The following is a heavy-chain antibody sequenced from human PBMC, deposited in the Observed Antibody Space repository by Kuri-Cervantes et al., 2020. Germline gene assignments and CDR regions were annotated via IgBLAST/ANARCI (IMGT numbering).Heavy chain of an antibody. J-gene: IGHJ1*01. Sequence: GSLRLSCTVSGGSISSYYWSWIRQPPGKGLEWIGYIYNSGSTNYNPSLKSRVTISVDTSKNQFSLKVTSVTAADTAVYYCARGSPRAYCGGDCAEYFQHWGQGTLVTVSS. CDR2: IYNSGST. CDR1: GGSISSYY. V-gene: IGHV4-59*01. D-gene: IGHD2-21*02. CDR3: ARGSPRAYCGGDCAEYFQH.